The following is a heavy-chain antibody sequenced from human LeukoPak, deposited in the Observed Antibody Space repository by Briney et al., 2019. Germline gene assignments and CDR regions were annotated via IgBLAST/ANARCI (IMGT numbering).Heavy chain of an antibody. D-gene: IGHD3-10*01. CDR2: IKQDGSEK. CDR1: GFTFSSYW. J-gene: IGHJ6*03. V-gene: IGHV3-7*03. CDR3: ASPDYYGSGSYYYYMDV. Sequence: GGSLRPSCAASGFTFSSYWMSWARQAPGKGLEWVANIKQDGSEKYYVDSVKGRFTISRDNAKNPLYLQMNSLRAEDTAVYYCASPDYYGSGSYYYYMDVWGKGTTVTVSS.